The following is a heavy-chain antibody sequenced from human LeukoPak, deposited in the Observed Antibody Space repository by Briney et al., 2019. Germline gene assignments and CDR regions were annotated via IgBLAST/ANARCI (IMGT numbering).Heavy chain of an antibody. J-gene: IGHJ6*02. CDR2: IYYSGST. CDR1: GGSISSYY. V-gene: IGHV4-59*01. CDR3: ARAGTAMYRYYGMDV. Sequence: SETLSLTCTVSGGSISSYYWSWIRQPPGKGLEWIGYIYYSGSTNYNPSLKSRVTISVDTSKNQFSLKLSSVTAADTAVYYCARAGTAMYRYYGMDVWGRGTTVTVSS. D-gene: IGHD5-18*01.